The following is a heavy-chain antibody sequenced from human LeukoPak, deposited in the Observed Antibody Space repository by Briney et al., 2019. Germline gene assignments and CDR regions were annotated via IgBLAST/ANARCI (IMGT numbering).Heavy chain of an antibody. D-gene: IGHD3-10*01. J-gene: IGHJ6*02. CDR1: GDSITNYNYH. CDR3: ARDFGAGSYRYGMDV. V-gene: IGHV4-39*07. CDR2: LYNTGSTDNT. Sequence: SETLSLTCSVSGDSITNYNYHWGWIRQPPGKGLEWIGRLYNTGSTDNTDSNPSLQSRVTISADTSMNQIFLRLTSVTAADTAVYYCARDFGAGSYRYGMDVWGQGTTVTVSS.